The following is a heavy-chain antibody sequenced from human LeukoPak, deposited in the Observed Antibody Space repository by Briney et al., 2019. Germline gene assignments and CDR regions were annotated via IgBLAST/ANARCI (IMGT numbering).Heavy chain of an antibody. CDR1: VFTFSSYE. V-gene: IGHV3-48*03. Sequence: PGGSLRLSCAASVFTFSSYEMNWVRQAPGKGLEWVSYISSSGSIIYYADSVKGRFTISRDNAKNSLYLQMNSLRAEDTAVYYCAELGITMIGGVWGKGTTVTISS. CDR3: AELGITMIGGV. J-gene: IGHJ6*04. D-gene: IGHD3-10*02. CDR2: ISSSGSII.